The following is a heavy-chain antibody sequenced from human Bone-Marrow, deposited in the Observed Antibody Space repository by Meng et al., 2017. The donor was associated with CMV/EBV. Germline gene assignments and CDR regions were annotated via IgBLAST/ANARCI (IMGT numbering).Heavy chain of an antibody. J-gene: IGHJ3*02. Sequence: GGSLRLSCAASGFTFSSYAMHWVRQAPGKGLEWVAVISYDGSNKYYADSVKGRFTISRDNSKNTLYLQMNSLRAEDTAVYYCARGPMITMVRGVIGEAFDIWGQRTMVTVSS. CDR1: GFTFSSYA. CDR2: ISYDGSNK. V-gene: IGHV3-30-3*01. D-gene: IGHD3-10*01. CDR3: ARGPMITMVRGVIGEAFDI.